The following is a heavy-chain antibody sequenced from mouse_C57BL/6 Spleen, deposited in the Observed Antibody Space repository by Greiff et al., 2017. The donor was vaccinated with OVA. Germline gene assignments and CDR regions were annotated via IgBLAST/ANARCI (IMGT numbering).Heavy chain of an antibody. V-gene: IGHV1-64*01. CDR1: GYTFTSYW. CDR2: IHPNSGST. Sequence: QVQLQQPGAELVKPGASVKLSCKASGYTFTSYWMHWVKQRPGQGLEWIGMIHPNSGSTNYNEKFKSKATLTVDKSSSTAYMQLSSLTSEDSAVYYCARITTVVDTRAYWGKGTLVTVSA. J-gene: IGHJ3*01. CDR3: ARITTVVDTRAY. D-gene: IGHD1-1*01.